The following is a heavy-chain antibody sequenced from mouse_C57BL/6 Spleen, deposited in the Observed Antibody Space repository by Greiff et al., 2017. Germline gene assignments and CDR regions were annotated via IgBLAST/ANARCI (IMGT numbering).Heavy chain of an antibody. D-gene: IGHD2-12*01. Sequence: QVQLQQSGPELVKPGASVKISCKASGYAFSSSWMNWVKQRPGKGLEWIGRIYPGDGDTNYNGKFKGKATLTADTSSSTAYMQLSSLTSDDSAVYFCARSVNDGYAMDYWGQGTSVTVSS. CDR1: GYAFSSSW. CDR3: ARSVNDGYAMDY. CDR2: IYPGDGDT. V-gene: IGHV1-82*01. J-gene: IGHJ4*01.